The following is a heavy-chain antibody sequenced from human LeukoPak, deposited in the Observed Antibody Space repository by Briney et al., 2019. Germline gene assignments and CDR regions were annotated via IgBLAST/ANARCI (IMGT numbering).Heavy chain of an antibody. CDR1: GYTLTELS. CDR2: IWSDGRKT. J-gene: IGHJ4*02. Sequence: SCKVSGYTLTELSMHWVRQAPGKGLEWVAVIWSDGRKTYYVDFVKGRFTISRDYSKNTLYLQMSSLRAEDTAVYYCARAGASNDFDYWGQGTLVTVSS. D-gene: IGHD2-8*01. CDR3: ARAGASNDFDY. V-gene: IGHV3-33*01.